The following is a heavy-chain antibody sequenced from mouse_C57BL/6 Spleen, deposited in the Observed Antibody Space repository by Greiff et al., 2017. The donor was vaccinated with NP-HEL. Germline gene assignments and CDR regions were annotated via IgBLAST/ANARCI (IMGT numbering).Heavy chain of an antibody. CDR2: IDPSDSYT. CDR1: GYTFTSYW. J-gene: IGHJ3*01. CDR3: ARSPPYDYDREFAY. D-gene: IGHD2-4*01. V-gene: IGHV1-50*01. Sequence: VQLQQPGAELVKPGASVKLSCKASGYTFTSYWMQWVKQRPGQGLEWIGEIDPSDSYTNYNQKFKGKATLTVDTSSSTAYMQLSSLTSEDSAVYYCARSPPYDYDREFAYWGQGTLVTVSA.